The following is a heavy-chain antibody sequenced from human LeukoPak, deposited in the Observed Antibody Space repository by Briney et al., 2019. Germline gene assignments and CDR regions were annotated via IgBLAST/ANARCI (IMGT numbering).Heavy chain of an antibody. CDR1: GGTFSSFA. CDR2: IIPISGTP. J-gene: IGHJ5*02. CDR3: ASHGSPNWIAPSAHPPLGWFDP. Sequence: SVKVSCKASGGTFSSFAISWVRQAPGQGLDWMGGIIPISGTPNYAQKFQGRVTITTDESTSTAYMELYSLRSEDTAVYYCASHGSPNWIAPSAHPPLGWFDPWGQGTLVTVSS. D-gene: IGHD1-1*01. V-gene: IGHV1-69*05.